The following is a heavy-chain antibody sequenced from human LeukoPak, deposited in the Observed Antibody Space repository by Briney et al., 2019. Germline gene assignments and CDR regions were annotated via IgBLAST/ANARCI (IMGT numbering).Heavy chain of an antibody. CDR1: GFTFSSHA. CDR2: ISGSGGST. J-gene: IGHJ4*02. CDR3: AKSRRSGWSSFDY. D-gene: IGHD6-19*01. Sequence: AGSVRLSCAASGFTFSSHAISWVRQAPGKGLEWVSGISGSGGSTYYADSVKGRFTISRDNSKNTLYLQMNSLTVEDTAVYYCAKSRRSGWSSFDYWGQGTLVTVSS. V-gene: IGHV3-23*01.